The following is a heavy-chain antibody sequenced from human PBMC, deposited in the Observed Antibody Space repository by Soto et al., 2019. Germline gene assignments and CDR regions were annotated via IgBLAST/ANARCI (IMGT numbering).Heavy chain of an antibody. Sequence: NTSETLSLTCAVSGASISNTDWWSWVRQPPGKGLEWLGEIFHSGSTYYNPSLKNRVTISVDNSKNTLYLQMNSLRAEDTAVYYCAKDKNLVVPAATFDYWGQGTLVTVSS. V-gene: IGHV4-4*02. CDR1: GASISNTDW. D-gene: IGHD2-2*01. CDR3: AKDKNLVVPAATFDY. J-gene: IGHJ4*02. CDR2: IFHSGST.